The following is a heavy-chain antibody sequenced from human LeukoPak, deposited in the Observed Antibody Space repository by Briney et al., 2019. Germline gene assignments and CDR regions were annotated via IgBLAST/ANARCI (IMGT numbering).Heavy chain of an antibody. CDR3: AKNTPLIAAAGTGVDY. J-gene: IGHJ4*02. D-gene: IGHD6-13*01. CDR1: GFTFSSYA. CDR2: ISYDGRNK. V-gene: IGHV3-30-3*02. Sequence: GGSLRLSCAASGFTFSSYAMHWVRQAPGKGLEWVAAISYDGRNKYYADSVKGRFTISRDNSKNTLYLQMNSLRAEDTALYYCAKNTPLIAAAGTGVDYWGPGTPVTASS.